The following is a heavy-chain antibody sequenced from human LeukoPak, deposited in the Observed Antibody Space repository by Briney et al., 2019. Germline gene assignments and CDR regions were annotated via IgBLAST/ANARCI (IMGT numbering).Heavy chain of an antibody. V-gene: IGHV3-53*01. CDR3: ARGRTYCSGGSCYSEMGFDY. CDR2: IYSGGST. D-gene: IGHD2-15*01. J-gene: IGHJ4*02. Sequence: GGSLRLSCAASGFTVSSNYMSWVRQAPGKGLELVSVIYSGGSTYYADSVKGRFTISRDNSKNKLYLQMNSLRAEDTAVYYCARGRTYCSGGSCYSEMGFDYWGQGTLVTVSS. CDR1: GFTVSSNY.